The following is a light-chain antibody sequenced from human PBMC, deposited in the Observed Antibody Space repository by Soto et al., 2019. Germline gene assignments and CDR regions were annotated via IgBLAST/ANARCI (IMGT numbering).Light chain of an antibody. V-gene: IGLV1-44*01. J-gene: IGLJ2*01. CDR1: NSNIGSNT. Sequence: VVTQPPSASGTPGQRVTISCSGSNSNIGSNTVNWYQQFPGTAPRFLIYGNDLRPSGVPDRFSASKSGTSASLAISGLQSEDEADYYCAVWDDSLRGRVFGGGTKLTVL. CDR2: GND. CDR3: AVWDDSLRGRV.